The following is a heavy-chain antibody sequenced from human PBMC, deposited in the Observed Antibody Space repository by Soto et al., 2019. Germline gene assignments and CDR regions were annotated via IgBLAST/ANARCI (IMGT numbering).Heavy chain of an antibody. J-gene: IGHJ3*02. CDR2: INPNSGGT. CDR1: GYTFTGYY. D-gene: IGHD3-22*01. Sequence: ASVKVSCKASGYTFTGYYMHWVRQAPGQGLEWMGWINPNSGGTNYAQKFQGWVTMTRDTSISTAYMELSRLRSDDTAVYYCARSYYDSSGLSDDAFDSWGQGTMVTVSS. CDR3: ARSYYDSSGLSDDAFDS. V-gene: IGHV1-2*04.